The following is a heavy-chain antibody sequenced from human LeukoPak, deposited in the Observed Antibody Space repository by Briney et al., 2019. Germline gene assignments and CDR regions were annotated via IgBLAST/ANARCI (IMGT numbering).Heavy chain of an antibody. Sequence: SETLSLTCAVYGGSFSGYYWSWIRQPPGKGLEWIGEINHSGSTNYNPSLKSRVTISVDTSKNQFSLKLSSVTAADTAVYYCARALGQWLVHFGWFDPWGQGTLDTVSS. CDR2: INHSGST. J-gene: IGHJ5*02. D-gene: IGHD6-19*01. CDR3: ARALGQWLVHFGWFDP. CDR1: GGSFSGYY. V-gene: IGHV4-34*01.